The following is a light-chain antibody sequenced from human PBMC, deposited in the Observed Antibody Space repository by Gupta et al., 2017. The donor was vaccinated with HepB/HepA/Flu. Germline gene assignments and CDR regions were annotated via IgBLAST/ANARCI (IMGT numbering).Light chain of an antibody. V-gene: IGLV1-44*01. CDR1: SSNIGSNT. J-gene: IGLJ3*02. CDR2: SNN. CDR3: ATWDDSLNGRV. Sequence: QSVLTQPPSASGTPGQRVPISCSGSSSNIGSNTVNWYQQFPGTAPKLLMFSNNRRPSGVPDRFSGSKSGTSASLAISGLQSDDEADYYCATWDDSLNGRVFGGGTKVTVL.